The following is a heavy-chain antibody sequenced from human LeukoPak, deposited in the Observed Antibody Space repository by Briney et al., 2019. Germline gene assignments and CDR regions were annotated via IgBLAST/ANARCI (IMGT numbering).Heavy chain of an antibody. CDR1: GFTFSSYA. Sequence: GGSLRLSCAASGFTFSSYAMGWVRQAPGKGLEWVSGLTGSGGNTYYADSVKGRFTISRDNPKNTLSLQMNSLRAEDAAVYYCVKFRGIQHYNYHMDVWGKGTTVTVSS. CDR3: VKFRGIQHYNYHMDV. J-gene: IGHJ6*03. V-gene: IGHV3-23*01. CDR2: LTGSGGNT. D-gene: IGHD3-10*01.